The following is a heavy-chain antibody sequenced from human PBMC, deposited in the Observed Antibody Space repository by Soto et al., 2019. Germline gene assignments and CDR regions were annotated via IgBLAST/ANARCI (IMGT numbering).Heavy chain of an antibody. CDR2: ISSSSSYT. CDR1: GFTFSDYY. J-gene: IGHJ5*02. Sequence: LRLSCAASGFTFSDYYMSWIRQAPGKGLEWVSYISSSSSYTNYADSVKGRFTISRDNAKNSLYLQMNSLRAEDTAVYYCARVSRIAAAGTVPDGFDPWGQGTLVTVSS. CDR3: ARVSRIAAAGTVPDGFDP. V-gene: IGHV3-11*06. D-gene: IGHD6-13*01.